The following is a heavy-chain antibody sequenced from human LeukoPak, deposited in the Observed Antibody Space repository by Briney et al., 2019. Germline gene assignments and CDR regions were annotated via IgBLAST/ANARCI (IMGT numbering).Heavy chain of an antibody. Sequence: GGSLRLSCAASGFTFSSYSMNWVRQAPGKGLEWVSSISSSSSYIYYADSVKGRFTISRDNAKNSLYLQMNSPRAEDTAVYYCARDQRGAFDIWGQGTMVTVSS. J-gene: IGHJ3*02. D-gene: IGHD3-16*01. CDR1: GFTFSSYS. CDR2: ISSSSSYI. V-gene: IGHV3-21*01. CDR3: ARDQRGAFDI.